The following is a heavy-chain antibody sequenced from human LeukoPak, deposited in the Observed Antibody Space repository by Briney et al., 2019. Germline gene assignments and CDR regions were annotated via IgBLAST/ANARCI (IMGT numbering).Heavy chain of an antibody. J-gene: IGHJ6*02. CDR2: IIPILGIA. D-gene: IGHD3-10*01. Sequence: SVKVSCKASGGTFSSYAISWVRQAPGQGLEWMGRIIPILGIANYAQKFQGRVTITADKSTSTAYMELSSLRSEDTAVYYCAREPITMVRGVITSRDYYYYYGMDVWGQGTTVTVSS. CDR3: AREPITMVRGVITSRDYYYYYGMDV. CDR1: GGTFSSYA. V-gene: IGHV1-69*04.